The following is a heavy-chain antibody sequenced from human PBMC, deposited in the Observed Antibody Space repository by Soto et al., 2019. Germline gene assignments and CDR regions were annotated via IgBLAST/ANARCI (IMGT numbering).Heavy chain of an antibody. CDR2: ISKDGSVQ. Sequence: QVQLVEPGGRVVQPGRSLRLSCAASGFIFNRYAIHWVRQTPGKGLEWVAVISKDGSVQYYADSVRGRFIISRDKSKDTVYLEMNSLRAEDTAVFYCARSRSGAVPDSFGYWGQGTLVTVSS. J-gene: IGHJ4*02. CDR3: ARSRSGAVPDSFGY. CDR1: GFIFNRYA. D-gene: IGHD3-3*01. V-gene: IGHV3-30-3*01.